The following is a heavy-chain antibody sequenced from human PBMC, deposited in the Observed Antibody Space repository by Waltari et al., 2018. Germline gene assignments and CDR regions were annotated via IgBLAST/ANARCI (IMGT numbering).Heavy chain of an antibody. D-gene: IGHD1-26*01. CDR3: AKDRSYYRPASSDY. CDR2: IREDRRDK. Sequence: QVKLVESGGGVVQPGGSLRLSCARWRFTFSSYGMLWVRQAQGKGLEWVALIREDRRDKFYAESVKGRFPVSRENSKNTLYLLMNSRRAEVTAVYDCAKDRSYYRPASSDYWGQGTLVTVSS. CDR1: RFTFSSYG. J-gene: IGHJ4*02. V-gene: IGHV3-30*02.